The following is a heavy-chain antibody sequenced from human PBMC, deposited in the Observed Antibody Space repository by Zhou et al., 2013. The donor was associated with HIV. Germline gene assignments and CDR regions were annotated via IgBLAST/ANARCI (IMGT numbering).Heavy chain of an antibody. CDR3: ARHGSGSYYKHWFDP. CDR2: MNPNSGNT. CDR1: GYTFTNYD. V-gene: IGHV1-8*03. Sequence: VQLVQSGAEVKKPGASVKVSCKASGYTFTNYDINWVRQATGQGLEWMGWMNPNSGNTGYAKKFQGRVTITWNTSISTGYMALSSLRSEDTAVYYCARHGSGSYYKHWFDPLGPGNPGHRSPQ. J-gene: IGHJ5*02. D-gene: IGHD3-10*01.